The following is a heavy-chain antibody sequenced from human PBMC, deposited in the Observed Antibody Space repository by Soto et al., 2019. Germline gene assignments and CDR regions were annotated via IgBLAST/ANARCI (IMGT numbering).Heavy chain of an antibody. V-gene: IGHV3-74*01. CDR2: INSDGSST. Sequence: GGSLRLSCAASGFTFSSYWMHWVRQAPGKGLVWVSRINSDGSSTSYADSVKGRFTISRDNAKNTLYLQMNSLRAEDTAVYYCARGKSVVFYYYYYMDVWGKGTTVTVS. CDR1: GFTFSSYW. J-gene: IGHJ6*03. D-gene: IGHD2-15*01. CDR3: ARGKSVVFYYYYYMDV.